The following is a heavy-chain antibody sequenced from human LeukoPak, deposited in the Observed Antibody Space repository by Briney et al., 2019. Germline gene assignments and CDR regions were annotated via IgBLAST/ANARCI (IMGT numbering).Heavy chain of an antibody. CDR3: ARDQEVLWFGELLPFDP. CDR1: GFTFDDYG. D-gene: IGHD3-10*01. Sequence: GGSLRLSCAASGFTFDDYGMSWVRQAPGKGLQWVSIIHWNGGITVYADSVKGRFLISRDNAKNSLYLQMNSLRAEDTAVYYCARDQEVLWFGELLPFDPWGQGTLVTVSS. J-gene: IGHJ5*02. CDR2: IHWNGGIT. V-gene: IGHV3-20*04.